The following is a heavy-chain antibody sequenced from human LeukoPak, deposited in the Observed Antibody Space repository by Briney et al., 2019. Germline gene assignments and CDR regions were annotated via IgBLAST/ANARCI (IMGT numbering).Heavy chain of an antibody. J-gene: IGHJ4*02. D-gene: IGHD3-10*01. CDR1: GFTFSSYW. V-gene: IGHV3-7*01. Sequence: GGSLRPSCAASGFTFSSYWMGWVRQAPGKGLEWVANITQDGSEKYYVDSVKGRFTISRDNAKNSLYLQMNSLRAEDTAVYYCARDISTYYYGSGSLHWGQGTLVTVSS. CDR2: ITQDGSEK. CDR3: ARDISTYYYGSGSLH.